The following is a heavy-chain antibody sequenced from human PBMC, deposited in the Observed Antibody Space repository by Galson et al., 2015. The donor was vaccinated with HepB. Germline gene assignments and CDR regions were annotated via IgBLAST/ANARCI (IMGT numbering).Heavy chain of an antibody. V-gene: IGHV1-69*13. D-gene: IGHD3-22*01. Sequence: SVKVSCKASGGTFSSYAISWVRQAPGQGLEWMGGIIPIFGTANYAQKFQGRVTITADESTSTAYMELSSLRSEDTAVYYCARARRYDSSGYYTFDYYYYMDVWGKGTTVTVSS. CDR1: GGTFSSYA. CDR2: IIPIFGTA. J-gene: IGHJ6*03. CDR3: ARARRYDSSGYYTFDYYYYMDV.